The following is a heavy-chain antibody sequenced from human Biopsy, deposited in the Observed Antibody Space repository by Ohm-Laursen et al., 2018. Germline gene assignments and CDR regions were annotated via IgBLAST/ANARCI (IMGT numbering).Heavy chain of an antibody. CDR3: ARARAYSDFWGGPKDY. V-gene: IGHV4-34*01. CDR1: SGSISGNY. D-gene: IGHD3-3*01. J-gene: IGHJ4*02. CDR2: INHTGST. Sequence: PSQTLSLTCAVPSGSISGNYWGWIRQPPGKGLEWMGEINHTGSTKYNPSLMSRVTISIDTSNSQFSLKLTSVTAADTAVYFCARARAYSDFWGGPKDYWGQGILVTVSS.